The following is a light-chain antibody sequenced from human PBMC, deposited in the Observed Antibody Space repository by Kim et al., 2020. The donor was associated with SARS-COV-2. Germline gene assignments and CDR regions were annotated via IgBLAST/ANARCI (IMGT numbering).Light chain of an antibody. CDR3: MQALQTWT. CDR2: LGS. V-gene: IGKV2-28*01. J-gene: IGKJ1*01. CDR1: QSLLHSNGYNY. Sequence: DIVMTQSPLCLPVTPGEPASISCRSSQSLLHSNGYNYLDWYLQKPGQSPQLLIYLGSNRASGVPDRFSGSGSGTDFTLKISRVEAEDVGVYYCMQALQTWTFGQGTKVDIK.